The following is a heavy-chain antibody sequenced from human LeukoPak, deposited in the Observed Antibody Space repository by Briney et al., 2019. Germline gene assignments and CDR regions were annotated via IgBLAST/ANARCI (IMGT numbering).Heavy chain of an antibody. CDR2: ISGKNGNT. D-gene: IGHD4-23*01. J-gene: IGHJ4*02. V-gene: IGHV1-18*01. CDR3: ARGGGYLDY. CDR1: GYTFTAYG. Sequence: VSVKVSCKASGYTFTAYGISWVRQAPGQGLEWMGWISGKNGNTNYALKLQGRVTMTTDTSTTIAYMELRSLRSDDTAVYYCARGGGYLDYWGQGTLVTVSS.